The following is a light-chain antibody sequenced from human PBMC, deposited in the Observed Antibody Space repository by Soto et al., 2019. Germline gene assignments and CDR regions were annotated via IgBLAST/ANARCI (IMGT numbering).Light chain of an antibody. V-gene: IGKV3-20*01. J-gene: IGKJ5*01. CDR3: QQSGRPPRAT. CDR1: QSVNIRY. CDR2: EAS. Sequence: DTVLPQSPYTLSLSPGERSTLSCTSSQSVNIRYIACDQVKPGQAPRLLIYEASSRATGIKNRFSGGGSGTDFTLSLSKVAPEDFAVYYCQQSGRPPRATVGQGTRL.